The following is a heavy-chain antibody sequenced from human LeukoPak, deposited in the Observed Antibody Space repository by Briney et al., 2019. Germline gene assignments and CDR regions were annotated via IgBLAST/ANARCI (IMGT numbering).Heavy chain of an antibody. V-gene: IGHV2-5*02. CDR2: IYWDDDK. Sequence: SGPTLVKPTQTLXLTCTFSGFSLSTSGVGVGWIRQPPGKALEWLALIYWDDDKRYSPSLKSRLTITKDTSKNQVVLTMTNMDPVDTATYYCAHSVLLTGIRHDAFDIWGQGTMVTVSS. CDR3: AHSVLLTGIRHDAFDI. CDR1: GFSLSTSGVG. D-gene: IGHD1-20*01. J-gene: IGHJ3*02.